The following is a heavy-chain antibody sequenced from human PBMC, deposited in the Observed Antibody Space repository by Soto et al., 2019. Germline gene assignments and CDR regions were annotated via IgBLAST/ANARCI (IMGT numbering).Heavy chain of an antibody. CDR3: AKEGSGWYGYFQH. Sequence: EVQLLESGGGLVQPGGSLRLSCAASGFTFTNYAMYWVRQGPGKGLEWVSEISGSGGTTYYADSVKGRLTISRDNAKNILYLQMNSLRAEDTAVYYCAKEGSGWYGYFQHWGQGTLVTVSS. CDR2: ISGSGGTT. D-gene: IGHD6-19*01. CDR1: GFTFTNYA. J-gene: IGHJ1*01. V-gene: IGHV3-23*01.